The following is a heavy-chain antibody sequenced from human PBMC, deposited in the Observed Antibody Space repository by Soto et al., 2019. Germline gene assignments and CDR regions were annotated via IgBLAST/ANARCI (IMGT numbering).Heavy chain of an antibody. D-gene: IGHD2-15*01. CDR1: GFTFSSYG. CDR3: AKDRGGDCPDNSCYFGADY. J-gene: IGHJ4*02. Sequence: GGSLRLSCVGSGFTFSSYGMHWVRQAPGKGLECVAVISDTGSSHYYAASVEGRFTISRENSKNTLSLHMDRLRVEDTAVYYCAKDRGGDCPDNSCYFGADYWGQGTPVTVAS. CDR2: ISDTGSSH. V-gene: IGHV3-30*18.